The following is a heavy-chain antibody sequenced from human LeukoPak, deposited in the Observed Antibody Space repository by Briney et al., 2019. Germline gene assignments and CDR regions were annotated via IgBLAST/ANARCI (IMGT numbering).Heavy chain of an antibody. V-gene: IGHV3-53*01. J-gene: IGHJ4*02. CDR1: GFTFSSYS. CDR2: IHSGGST. CDR3: ARDQRLGNSWFFLDY. Sequence: GGSLRLSCAASGFTFSSYSMNWVRQAPGKGLEWVSVIHSGGSTYYADSVKGRFTISRDISKNTLYLQMNSLRAEDTAVYYCARDQRLGNSWFFLDYWGQGTLVTVSS. D-gene: IGHD6-13*01.